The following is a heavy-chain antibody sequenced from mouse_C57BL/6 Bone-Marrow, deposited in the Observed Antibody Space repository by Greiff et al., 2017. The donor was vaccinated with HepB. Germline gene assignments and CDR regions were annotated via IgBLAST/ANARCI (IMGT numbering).Heavy chain of an antibody. CDR3: GGGGFAY. CDR1: GYTFTSYW. Sequence: QVQLQQPGAELVRPGTSVKLSCKASGYTFTSYWMHWVKQRPGQGLEWIGVIDPSDSYTNYNQKFKGKATLTVDTSSSTAYMQLSSLTSEDSAVSYGGGGGFAYWGQGTLVTVSA. J-gene: IGHJ3*01. CDR2: IDPSDSYT. V-gene: IGHV1-59*01.